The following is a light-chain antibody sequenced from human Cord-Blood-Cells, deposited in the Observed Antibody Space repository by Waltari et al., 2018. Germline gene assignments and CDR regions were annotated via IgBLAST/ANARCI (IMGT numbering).Light chain of an antibody. CDR1: QSISSY. J-gene: IGKJ3*01. Sequence: DIQMHPSPSSLSASVGASVTITCRASQSISSYLEWYQQKPGKAPKLLIYAASSLQSRVPARLSCSGSETDFSVTIRRRQPEEFATYDCQQRYSTTPIFTFGPGTKVDIK. CDR2: AAS. V-gene: IGKV1-39*01. CDR3: QQRYSTTPIFT.